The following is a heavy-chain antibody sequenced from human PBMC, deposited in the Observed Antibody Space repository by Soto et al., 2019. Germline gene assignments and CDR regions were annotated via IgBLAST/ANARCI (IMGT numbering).Heavy chain of an antibody. CDR1: GFSLTTTGVG. J-gene: IGHJ5*02. CDR2: VFWDDGE. CDR3: TPIYGRGSWGWYFPS. V-gene: IGHV2-5*02. D-gene: IGHD1-26*01. Sequence: QITLRESGPSLVKPTETLTLTCTFSGFSLTTTGVGVGWIRQPPGKALEWLAVVFWDDGERYSPSLKSRVTIAKDTSKNQVVLNMTNMDPVDTATYYCTPIYGRGSWGWYFPSWGPGTLVTVSS.